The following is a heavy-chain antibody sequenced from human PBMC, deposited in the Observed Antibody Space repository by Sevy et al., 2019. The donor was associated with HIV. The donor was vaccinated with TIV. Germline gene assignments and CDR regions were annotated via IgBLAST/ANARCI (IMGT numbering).Heavy chain of an antibody. V-gene: IGHV4-39*01. CDR1: GGSISSSSYY. J-gene: IGHJ4*02. D-gene: IGHD3-10*01. CDR2: IYYSGST. Sequence: SETLSLTCTVSGGSISSSSYYWGWIRQPPGKGLEWIGSIYYSGSTYYNPSLKSRVTISVDTSKNQFSLKLTSVTAADTAVYYCARRITMVRGVIDYWGQGTLVTVSS. CDR3: ARRITMVRGVIDY.